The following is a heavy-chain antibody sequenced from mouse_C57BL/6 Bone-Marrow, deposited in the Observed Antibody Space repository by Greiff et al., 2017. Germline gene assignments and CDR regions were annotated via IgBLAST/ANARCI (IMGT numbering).Heavy chain of an antibody. CDR1: GFPLTGYG. D-gene: IGHD1-1*01. CDR2: IWRGGST. J-gene: IGHJ3*01. CDR3: ATLVATPWFAY. V-gene: IGHV2-5*01. Sequence: VKLMESGPGLVQPSQSLSITCTVSGFPLTGYGVHWVRQSPGKGLEWLGVIWRGGSTDYHAAFMSRLSITKDNSKSQVFFKMISLQADDTAIYYCATLVATPWFAYWGQGTLVTVPA.